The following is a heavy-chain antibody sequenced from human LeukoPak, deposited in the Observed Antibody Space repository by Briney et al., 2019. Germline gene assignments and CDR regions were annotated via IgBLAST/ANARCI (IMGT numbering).Heavy chain of an antibody. CDR3: ARGCSGYEYPDY. CDR1: GFTFSSYA. Sequence: GGSLRLSCAASGFTFSSYAMHWVRQAPGKGLEWVAVISYDGSNKYYADSVKGRFTISRDNSKNTLYLQMNSLRAEDTAVYYCARGCSGYEYPDYWGQGTLVTVSS. V-gene: IGHV3-30*01. D-gene: IGHD5-12*01. J-gene: IGHJ4*02. CDR2: ISYDGSNK.